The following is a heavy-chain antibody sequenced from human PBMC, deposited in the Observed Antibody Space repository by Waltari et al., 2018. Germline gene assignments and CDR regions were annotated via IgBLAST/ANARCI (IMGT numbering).Heavy chain of an antibody. CDR3: AKDSYPIAAADNWFDP. J-gene: IGHJ5*02. CDR1: GFTFSSYG. V-gene: IGHV3-30*18. CDR2: IWYDGSNK. D-gene: IGHD6-13*01. Sequence: QVQLVESGGGVVQPGRSLRLSCAASGFTFSSYGMHWVRQAQGKGLEWVAVIWYDGSNKYYADSVKGRFTISRDNSKNTLYLQMNSLRAEDTAVYYCAKDSYPIAAADNWFDPWGQGTLVTVSS.